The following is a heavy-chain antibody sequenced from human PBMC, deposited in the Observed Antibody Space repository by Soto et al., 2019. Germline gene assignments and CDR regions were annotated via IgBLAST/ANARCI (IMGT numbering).Heavy chain of an antibody. CDR3: ARDRGXAVXXTNYYYGMDV. J-gene: IGHJ6*02. D-gene: IGHD6-19*01. CDR1: GGTFSSYT. CDR2: IIPILGIA. Sequence: QVQLVQSGAEVKKPGSSVKVSCKASGGTFSSYTISWVRQAPGQGLEWMGRIIPILGIANYAQKFQGRVTITADKSTSTAYMELSSLRSEDTAVYYXARDRGXAVXXTNYYYGMDVWGQGTTVTVSS. V-gene: IGHV1-69*08.